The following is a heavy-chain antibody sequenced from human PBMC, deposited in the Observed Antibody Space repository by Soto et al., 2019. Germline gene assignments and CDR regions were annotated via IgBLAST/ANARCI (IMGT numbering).Heavy chain of an antibody. J-gene: IGHJ4*02. Sequence: PSETLSLTCSVSVASINSLYWSWIRQSPGKGLEWIGYIYYSGSTVYNPSLKSRVAISIDTSKTHFSLNLTSVTAADTAVYYCARVKYGSGSYLHTFDYWGQGTLVT. V-gene: IGHV4-59*01. CDR3: ARVKYGSGSYLHTFDY. D-gene: IGHD3-10*01. CDR2: IYYSGST. CDR1: VASINSLY.